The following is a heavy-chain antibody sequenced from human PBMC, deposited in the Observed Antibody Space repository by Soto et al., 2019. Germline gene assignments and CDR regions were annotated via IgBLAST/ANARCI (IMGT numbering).Heavy chain of an antibody. CDR3: ARIPYDSTGYYSPY. CDR1: GFSLRNSRMG. Sequence: ESGPTLVNPTETLTLTCTVSGFSLRNSRMGVSWIRQPPGKALEWLAHIFSNDEKSYSTSLKGRLTISKDTSKSQVVLTMTNMDPVDTATYYCARIPYDSTGYYSPYWGQGTLVTVSS. CDR2: IFSNDEK. J-gene: IGHJ4*01. D-gene: IGHD3-22*01. V-gene: IGHV2-26*01.